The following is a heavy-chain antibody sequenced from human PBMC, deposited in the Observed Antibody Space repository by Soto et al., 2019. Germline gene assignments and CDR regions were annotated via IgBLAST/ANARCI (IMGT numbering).Heavy chain of an antibody. CDR3: ARPRRAYDAFDI. J-gene: IGHJ3*02. V-gene: IGHV1-18*04. CDR1: GYTFTSYG. Sequence: ASVKVSCKASGYTFTSYGISWVRQAPGQGLEWMGWISAYNGNTNYAQKLQGRVTMTTDTSTSTAYMKLRSLRSDDTAVYYCARPRRAYDAFDIWGQGTMVTVSS. CDR2: ISAYNGNT. D-gene: IGHD2-21*01.